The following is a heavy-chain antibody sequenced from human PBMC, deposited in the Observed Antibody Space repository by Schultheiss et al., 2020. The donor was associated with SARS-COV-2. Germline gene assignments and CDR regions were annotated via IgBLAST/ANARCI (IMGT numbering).Heavy chain of an antibody. CDR3: ARGVGGAAAETVDY. J-gene: IGHJ4*02. D-gene: IGHD6-13*01. CDR2: IYTSGNT. CDR1: GGSFSGYY. Sequence: SETLSLTCAVYGGSFSGYYWIWIRQPAGKGLEWIGRIYTSGNTNYNPSLKSRVTMSVDTSKNQFSLKLSSVTAADTAVYYCARGVGGAAAETVDYWGQGTLVTVSS. V-gene: IGHV4-59*10.